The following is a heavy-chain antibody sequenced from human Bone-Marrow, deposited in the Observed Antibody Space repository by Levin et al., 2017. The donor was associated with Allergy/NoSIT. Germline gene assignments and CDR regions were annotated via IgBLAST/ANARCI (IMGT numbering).Heavy chain of an antibody. CDR3: ARGQRNLDVVVTAIQVDYFDS. Sequence: PSETLSLTCAVSTGSFRGYYWSWIRQSPGKGLEWIGEMDHTGSSNYNPSLKSRVGMSVDSTKNQFSLNLTSVTAADTALYYCARGQRNLDVVVTAIQVDYFDSWGQGTLVTVSS. CDR2: MDHTGSS. D-gene: IGHD2-21*02. V-gene: IGHV4-34*01. J-gene: IGHJ4*01. CDR1: TGSFRGYY.